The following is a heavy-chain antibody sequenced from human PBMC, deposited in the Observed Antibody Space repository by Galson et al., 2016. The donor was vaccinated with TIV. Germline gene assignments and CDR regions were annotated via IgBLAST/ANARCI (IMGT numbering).Heavy chain of an antibody. D-gene: IGHD3-22*01. V-gene: IGHV1-24*01. J-gene: IGHJ4*02. CDR3: ATVAWFPGLSLDS. CDR1: GYSLTEVV. CDR2: FDPEAGRT. Sequence: SVKVSCKVSGYSLTEVVMHWVRQAPGEGLEWVGGFDPEAGRTIYAQRFHGRVTVTEGTATDTAYMELNNLRSDDTAVYYCATVAWFPGLSLDSWGQGTLVIVSS.